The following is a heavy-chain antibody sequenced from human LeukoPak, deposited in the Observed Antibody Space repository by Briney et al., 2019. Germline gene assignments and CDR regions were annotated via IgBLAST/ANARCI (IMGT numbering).Heavy chain of an antibody. CDR2: IWYHGGHK. CDR3: ARDRDYDSANFDY. V-gene: IGHV3-33*01. D-gene: IGHD3-22*01. J-gene: IGHJ4*02. Sequence: GGSLRLSCAASGFTFSSFGMHWVRQAPGKGLEWVAVIWYHGGHKYYADSVRGRFSISRDNSKNTLYLQMNSLRAEDTAVYYCARDRDYDSANFDYWGQGTLVTVSS. CDR1: GFTFSSFG.